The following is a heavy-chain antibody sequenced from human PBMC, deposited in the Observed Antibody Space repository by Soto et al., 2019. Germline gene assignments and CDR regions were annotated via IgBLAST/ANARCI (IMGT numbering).Heavy chain of an antibody. CDR1: GFTFSSYG. D-gene: IGHD2-15*01. V-gene: IGHV3-30*18. CDR2: ISYDGSNK. J-gene: IGHJ4*02. Sequence: QVQLVESGGGVVQPGRSLRLSCAASGFTFSSYGMHWVRQAPGKGLEWVAVISYDGSNKYYADSVKGRFTISRDNSKNTLYLQVNSLRAEDTAVYYCAKGIDCRGGSCATWTTTGYWGQGTLVTVSS. CDR3: AKGIDCRGGSCATWTTTGY.